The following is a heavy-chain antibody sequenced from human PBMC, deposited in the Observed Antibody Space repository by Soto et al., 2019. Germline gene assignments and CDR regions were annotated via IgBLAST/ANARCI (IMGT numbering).Heavy chain of an antibody. Sequence: SETLSLTCTVSGGSISSYYWSWIRQPPGKGLEWIGYIYYSGSTNYNPSLKSRVTISVDTSKNQFSLKLSSVTAADTAVYYCARGGSTIDYWGQGTLVTVSS. V-gene: IGHV4-59*01. CDR1: GGSISSYY. J-gene: IGHJ4*02. CDR2: IYYSGST. D-gene: IGHD3-16*01. CDR3: ARGGSTIDY.